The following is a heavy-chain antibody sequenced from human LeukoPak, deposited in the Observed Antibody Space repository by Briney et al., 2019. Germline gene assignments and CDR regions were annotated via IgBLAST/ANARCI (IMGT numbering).Heavy chain of an antibody. Sequence: GASVKVSCKASGYTFTSYGISWVRQAPGQGLEWMGWISAYNGNTNYAQKFRFRVTMTTDTSTSTAYMELRSLTSDDTAVYYCARDKAVTTELTQYFQHWGQGTLVTVSS. CDR2: ISAYNGNT. CDR3: ARDKAVTTELTQYFQH. CDR1: GYTFTSYG. V-gene: IGHV1-18*01. J-gene: IGHJ1*01. D-gene: IGHD4-11*01.